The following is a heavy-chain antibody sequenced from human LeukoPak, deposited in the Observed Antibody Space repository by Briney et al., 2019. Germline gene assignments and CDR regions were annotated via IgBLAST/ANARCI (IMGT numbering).Heavy chain of an antibody. V-gene: IGHV1-69*05. J-gene: IGHJ3*02. Sequence: EASVKVSCKASGGTFSSYAISWVRQAPGQGLEWMGGIIPIFGTANYAQKFQGRVTITTDESTSTAYMELSSLRSEDTAVYYRARDRQVVPAAISAFDIWGQGTMVTVSS. CDR3: ARDRQVVPAAISAFDI. CDR1: GGTFSSYA. D-gene: IGHD2-2*02. CDR2: IIPIFGTA.